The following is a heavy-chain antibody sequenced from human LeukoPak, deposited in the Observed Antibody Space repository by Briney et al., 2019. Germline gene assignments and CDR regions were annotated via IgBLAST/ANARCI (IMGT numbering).Heavy chain of an antibody. CDR1: GFTFSSYW. Sequence: PGGSLRLSCAASGFTFSSYWMSWVRQAPGRGLEGVANINQDGREEYYVDSVKGRFNISRDNAKNSLYLQMNSLRAEDTGVYYCARESSTSCYNYWGQGTLVTVSS. D-gene: IGHD2-2*02. V-gene: IGHV3-7*01. J-gene: IGHJ4*02. CDR3: ARESSTSCYNY. CDR2: INQDGREE.